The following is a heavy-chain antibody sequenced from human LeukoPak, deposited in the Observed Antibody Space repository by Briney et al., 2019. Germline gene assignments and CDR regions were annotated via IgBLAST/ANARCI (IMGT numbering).Heavy chain of an antibody. CDR2: INPNSGGT. CDR1: GYTFTGYY. Sequence: ASVKVSCKASGYTFTGYYMHWVRQAPGQGLEWMGWINPNSGGTNYAQKFQGRVTMTRDTSISTAYMELSRLRSDDTAVYYCARSRGIVVVPAAHKRYWFDPWGQGTLVTVSS. CDR3: ARSRGIVVVPAAHKRYWFDP. J-gene: IGHJ5*02. V-gene: IGHV1-2*02. D-gene: IGHD2-2*01.